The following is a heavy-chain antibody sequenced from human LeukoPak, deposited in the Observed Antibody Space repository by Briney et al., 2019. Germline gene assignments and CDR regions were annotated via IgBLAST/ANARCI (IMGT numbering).Heavy chain of an antibody. Sequence: GASVKVSCKASGYTFTSYAMNWVRQAPGQGLEWMGWINTNTGNPTYAQGFTGRFVFSLDTSVSTTYLQISSLKAEDTAVYYCARAISGSYSHDAFDIWGQGKMVTVSS. CDR1: GYTFTSYA. V-gene: IGHV7-4-1*02. D-gene: IGHD1-26*01. CDR2: INTNTGNP. CDR3: ARAISGSYSHDAFDI. J-gene: IGHJ3*02.